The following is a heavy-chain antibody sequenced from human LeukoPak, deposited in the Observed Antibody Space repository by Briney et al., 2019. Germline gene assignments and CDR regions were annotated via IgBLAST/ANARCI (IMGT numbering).Heavy chain of an antibody. J-gene: IGHJ4*02. V-gene: IGHV4-34*01. CDR1: VGSFSGYY. CDR3: ARRLVDSGASQVSDD. CDR2: FNDSGSV. Sequence: PSETLSLTCAVYVGSFSGYYWSWIPQPPGKGLEWIGEFNDSGSVNCNPSLKNRVTFSVDTSKNQFSLRLSSVAAADTAVYYCARRLVDSGASQVSDDWGQGTLVTVSS. D-gene: IGHD2-15*01.